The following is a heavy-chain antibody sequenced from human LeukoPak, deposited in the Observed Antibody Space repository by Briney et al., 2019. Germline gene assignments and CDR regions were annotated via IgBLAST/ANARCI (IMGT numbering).Heavy chain of an antibody. CDR2: IHPHGIF. J-gene: IGHJ4*02. Sequence: PSETPSLTCDVSGGSCDDYYCSWIRQPPGKGLEWISEIHPHGIFYYNSSLMSRVTISIDTSKSQFSLRLTSATAADTAIYYCSRGRDRSKAGDHWGQGSLVAVSS. CDR3: SRGRDRSKAGDH. V-gene: IGHV4-34*01. CDR1: GGSCDDYY. D-gene: IGHD5-24*01.